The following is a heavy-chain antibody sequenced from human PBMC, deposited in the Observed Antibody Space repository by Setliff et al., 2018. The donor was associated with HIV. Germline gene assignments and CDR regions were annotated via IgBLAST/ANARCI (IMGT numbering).Heavy chain of an antibody. CDR1: GFTFSNYA. CDR2: ITGSGDST. Sequence: LRLSCAASGFTFSNYAMSWVRQAPGKGLEWVSSITGSGDSTYYADSVKGRFTISRDNSKNTLYLQMNSLRAEDTAVYYCARGLYSGSHSGPGYWGQGTLVTVSS. J-gene: IGHJ4*02. CDR3: ARGLYSGSHSGPGY. D-gene: IGHD1-26*01. V-gene: IGHV3-23*01.